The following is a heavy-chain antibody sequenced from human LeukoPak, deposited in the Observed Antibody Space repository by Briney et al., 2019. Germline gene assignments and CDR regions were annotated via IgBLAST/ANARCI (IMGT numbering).Heavy chain of an antibody. CDR1: GFTFSTYW. CDR2: INSDGSST. D-gene: IGHD2-2*01. V-gene: IGHV3-74*01. Sequence: GGSLRLSCATSGFTFSTYWMHWVRQAPGKGLVWVSRINSDGSSTSYADSVKGRFTISRDNAKYTLYLQMNSLRAEDTAVYYCARSGAAAMRGQYYYYYYMDVWGKGTSVTVSS. J-gene: IGHJ6*03. CDR3: ARSGAAAMRGQYYYYYYMDV.